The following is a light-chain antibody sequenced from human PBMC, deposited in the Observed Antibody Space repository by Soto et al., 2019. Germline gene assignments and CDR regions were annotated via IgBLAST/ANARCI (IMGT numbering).Light chain of an antibody. V-gene: IGKV3-11*01. CDR1: QSVSSY. CDR3: QQRSNWRPWT. J-gene: IGKJ1*01. CDR2: DAS. Sequence: IVFAQSPATLSLSTEESATLSCRASQSVSSYLAWYQQKPGQPTRLIIYDASNRASGIPARFSGSGSGADFTLTISSLEPEDFAVYYCQQRSNWRPWTFGQGTKVDIK.